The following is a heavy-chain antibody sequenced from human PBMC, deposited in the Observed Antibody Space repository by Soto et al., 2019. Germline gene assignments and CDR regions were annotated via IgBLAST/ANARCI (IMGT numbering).Heavy chain of an antibody. Sequence: GGSLRLSCRTSGFRFSSYGMHWVRQAPGKGLEYVSAISSNGGSTYYADSVKGRFTISRDNSKNTLYLQMSSLRAEDTAVYYCASEILWFGELFDQDYYYYGMDVWGQGTTVTVSS. CDR1: GFRFSSYG. CDR3: ASEILWFGELFDQDYYYYGMDV. D-gene: IGHD3-10*01. V-gene: IGHV3-64D*06. J-gene: IGHJ6*02. CDR2: ISSNGGST.